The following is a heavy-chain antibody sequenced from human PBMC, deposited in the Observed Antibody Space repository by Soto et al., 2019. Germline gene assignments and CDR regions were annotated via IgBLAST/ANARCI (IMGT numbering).Heavy chain of an antibody. J-gene: IGHJ4*02. D-gene: IGHD3-22*01. CDR3: ARGRNDSCGYVGY. CDR2: IIPILGIA. Sequence: GASVKVSCKASGGTFSSYTISWVRQAPGQGLEWMGRIIPILGIANYAQKFQGRVTITADKSTSTAYMELSSLRSEDTAVYYCARGRNDSCGYVGYWGQGTLVTVSS. V-gene: IGHV1-69*02. CDR1: GGTFSSYT.